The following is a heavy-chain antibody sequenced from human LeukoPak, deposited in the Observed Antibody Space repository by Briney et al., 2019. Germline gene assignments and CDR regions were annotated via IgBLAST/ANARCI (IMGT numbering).Heavy chain of an antibody. V-gene: IGHV1-69*13. CDR3: ARERVATTSYYYMDV. J-gene: IGHJ6*03. CDR2: IIPIFGTA. Sequence: SVKVSRKASGGTFSSYAISWVRQAPGQGLEWMGGIIPIFGTANYAQKFQGRVTITADESTSTAYMELSSLRSEDTAVYYCARERVATTSYYYMDVWGKGTTVTVSS. D-gene: IGHD5-12*01. CDR1: GGTFSSYA.